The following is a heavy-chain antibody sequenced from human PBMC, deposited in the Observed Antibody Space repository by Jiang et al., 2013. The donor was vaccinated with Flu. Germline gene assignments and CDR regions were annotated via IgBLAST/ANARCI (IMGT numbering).Heavy chain of an antibody. CDR3: ARGQLRLGDSSGFSAFDI. CDR2: ISAYNGNT. V-gene: IGHV1-18*01. CDR1: GYTFTSYG. J-gene: IGHJ3*02. D-gene: IGHD3-22*01. Sequence: GAEVKKPGASVKVSCKASGYTFTSYGISWVRQAPGQGLEWMGWISAYNGNTNYAQKLQGRVTMTTDTSTNTAYMELRSLRSDDTAVYYCARGQLRLGDSSGFSAFDIWGQGTMVTVSS.